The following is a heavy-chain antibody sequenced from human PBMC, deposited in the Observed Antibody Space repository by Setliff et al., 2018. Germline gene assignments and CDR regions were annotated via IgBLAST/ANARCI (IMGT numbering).Heavy chain of an antibody. CDR2: ISAYNGNT. J-gene: IGHJ4*02. V-gene: IGHV1-18*01. D-gene: IGHD6-13*01. Sequence: GASVKVSCKASGYTFTSYGISWVRQAPGQGLEWMGWISAYNGNTNYAQKLQGRVTMTTDTSTSTAYMELRSLRSDDTAVYYCARLMQYSSSWYDFQRPGYYFDYWGQGTLVTVSS. CDR1: GYTFTSYG. CDR3: ARLMQYSSSWYDFQRPGYYFDY.